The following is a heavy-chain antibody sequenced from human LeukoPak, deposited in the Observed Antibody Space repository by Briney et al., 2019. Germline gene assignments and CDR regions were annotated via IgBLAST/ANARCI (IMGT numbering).Heavy chain of an antibody. CDR2: SNPSGAST. D-gene: IGHD4-17*01. Sequence: GASVKVSCKASGYTFPSYSIHWVRQAPGQGLEWMGVSNPSGASTTYAQKFQGRVTMTRDTSTSTVYMELSSLRSEDTAVYYCAQRPYGDYILYWGQGTLVTVSS. CDR3: AQRPYGDYILY. CDR1: GYTFPSYS. V-gene: IGHV1-46*03. J-gene: IGHJ4*02.